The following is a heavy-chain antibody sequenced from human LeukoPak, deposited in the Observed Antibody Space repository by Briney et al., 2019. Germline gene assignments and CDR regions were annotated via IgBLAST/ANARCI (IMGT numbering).Heavy chain of an antibody. V-gene: IGHV4-59*01. CDR3: ARYGPYYDSSGYYCFDY. Sequence: PSETLSLTCTVSGGSISGYYWSWIRQPPGKGLEWIGYIYYSGSTNYNPSLKSRVTISVDTSKNQFSLKLSSVTAADTAVYYCARYGPYYDSSGYYCFDYWGQGTLVTVSS. CDR2: IYYSGST. CDR1: GGSISGYY. J-gene: IGHJ4*02. D-gene: IGHD3-22*01.